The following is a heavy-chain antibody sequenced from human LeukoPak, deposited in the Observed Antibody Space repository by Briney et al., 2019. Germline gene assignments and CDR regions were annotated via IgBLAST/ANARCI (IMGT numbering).Heavy chain of an antibody. Sequence: PSQTLSLTCTVSGGSISSGGYYWSWIRQHPGKGLEWIGYIYYSGSTYYNPSLKSRVTISVAPSKNQFSLKLSSVTAADTAVYYCARDQGEYYFDYWGQGTLVTVSS. J-gene: IGHJ4*02. CDR3: ARDQGEYYFDY. CDR2: IYYSGST. D-gene: IGHD3-10*01. CDR1: GGSISSGGYY. V-gene: IGHV4-31*03.